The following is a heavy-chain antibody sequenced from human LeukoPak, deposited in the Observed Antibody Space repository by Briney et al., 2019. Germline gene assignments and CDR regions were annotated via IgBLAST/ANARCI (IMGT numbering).Heavy chain of an antibody. CDR3: ARGLGYCSGGSCFNNWFDP. CDR1: GFTFSRYN. Sequence: GGSLRLSCAASGFTFSRYNMNWVRQAPGKGLEWVSSISTSSSYIYYADSVKGRFTISRHNAKNSLYLQMNSLRVEDTAVYYCARGLGYCSGGSCFNNWFDPWGRGTLVTVSS. D-gene: IGHD2-15*01. CDR2: ISTSSSYI. V-gene: IGHV3-21*01. J-gene: IGHJ5*02.